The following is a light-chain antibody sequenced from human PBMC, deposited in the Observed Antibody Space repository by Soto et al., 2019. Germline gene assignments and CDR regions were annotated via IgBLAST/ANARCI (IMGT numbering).Light chain of an antibody. CDR2: DVT. V-gene: IGLV2-14*04. J-gene: IGLJ1*01. Sequence: GTSSDVGGYNYVSWYQQHPGKAPKLMLYDVTNRPSGVSDRFSGSKSGNTASLTISGLQAEDEADYYCTSYTTSSTYVFGTGTKVTVL. CDR3: TSYTTSSTYV. CDR1: SSDVGGYNY.